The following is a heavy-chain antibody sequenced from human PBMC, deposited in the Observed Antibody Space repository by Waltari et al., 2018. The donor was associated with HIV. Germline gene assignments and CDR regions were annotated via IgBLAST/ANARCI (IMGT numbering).Heavy chain of an antibody. Sequence: ADTGINVDKYAMNWIMKAQGKGLEWVSGISWNSGSIGYADSVKGRFTISRDNAKNSLYLQMNSLRAEDTALYYCAKEQFRRGNYYDSSGYYDWGQGTLVTVSS. CDR3: AKEQFRRGNYYDSSGYYD. CDR1: GINVDKYA. CDR2: ISWNSGSI. V-gene: IGHV3-9*01. J-gene: IGHJ4*02. D-gene: IGHD3-22*01.